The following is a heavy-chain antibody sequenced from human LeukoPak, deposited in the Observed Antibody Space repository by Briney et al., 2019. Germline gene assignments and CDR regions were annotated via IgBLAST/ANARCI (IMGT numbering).Heavy chain of an antibody. CDR1: GFSFSSYA. Sequence: GGSLRLSCAGSGFSFSSYAMNWVRQAPGKGLEWVSGISGSGGRTDYADSVKGRFTISRDNAKNSLYLQMNSLRAEDTAVYYCARAVYGFDAFDIWGQGTMVTVSP. V-gene: IGHV3-23*01. CDR2: ISGSGGRT. D-gene: IGHD4-17*01. CDR3: ARAVYGFDAFDI. J-gene: IGHJ3*02.